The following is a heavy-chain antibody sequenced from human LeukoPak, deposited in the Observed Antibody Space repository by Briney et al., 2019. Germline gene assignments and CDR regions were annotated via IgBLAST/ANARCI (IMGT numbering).Heavy chain of an antibody. CDR1: GGSFSGYY. CDR2: INHSGST. Sequence: SETLSLTCAVYGGSFSGYYWSWIRQPPGKGLEWIGEINHSGSTNYNPSLKSRVTISVDTSKNQFSLELSSVTAADTAVYYCARGFRAGSGNYFDYWGQGTLVTVSS. V-gene: IGHV4-34*01. J-gene: IGHJ4*02. D-gene: IGHD2-15*01. CDR3: ARGFRAGSGNYFDY.